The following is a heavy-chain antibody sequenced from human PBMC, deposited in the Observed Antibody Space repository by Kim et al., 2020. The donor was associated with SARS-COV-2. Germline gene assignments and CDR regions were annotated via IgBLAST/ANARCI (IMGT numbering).Heavy chain of an antibody. J-gene: IGHJ6*02. CDR1: GFTFRDFA. D-gene: IGHD3-16*01. CDR2: ITGSGRTT. V-gene: IGHV3-23*01. Sequence: GGSLRLSCEASGFTFRDFAMSWVRQTPEKGLQWVSAITGSGRTTYYVDSVKGRFTISRDNSKNTLHLQMNSPRADDTAVYYCAKDGGGSDVNYYCGWDVWGQGNTVTVSS. CDR3: AKDGGGSDVNYYCGWDV.